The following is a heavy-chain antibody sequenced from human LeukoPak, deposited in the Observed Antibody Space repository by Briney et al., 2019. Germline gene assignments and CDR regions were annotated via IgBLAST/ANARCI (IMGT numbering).Heavy chain of an antibody. D-gene: IGHD3-10*01. CDR3: ARTPMVRGVIGGYYFDY. CDR1: GYTFTSYH. V-gene: IGHV1-69*06. J-gene: IGHJ4*02. CDR2: IIPIFGTA. Sequence: SVKVSCKASGYTFTSYHMRWVRQAPGQGLEWMGGIIPIFGTANYAQKFQGRVTITADKSTSTAYMELSSLRSEDTAVYYCARTPMVRGVIGGYYFDYWGQGTLVTVSS.